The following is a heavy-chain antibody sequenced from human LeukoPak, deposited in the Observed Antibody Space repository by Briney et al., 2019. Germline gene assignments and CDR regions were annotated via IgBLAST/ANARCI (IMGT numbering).Heavy chain of an antibody. CDR3: ATDRGVYSYGQEVF. Sequence: SETLSLTCTVSGGSISSYYWSWIRQPPGKGLEWIVSIHNGGSTYYNPSLKSRVTISVDTSKNQFSLKLSSVTAADAAVYYCATDRGVYSYGQEVFWGQGTLVTVSS. J-gene: IGHJ4*02. D-gene: IGHD5-18*01. CDR1: GGSISSYY. CDR2: IHNGGST. V-gene: IGHV4-39*07.